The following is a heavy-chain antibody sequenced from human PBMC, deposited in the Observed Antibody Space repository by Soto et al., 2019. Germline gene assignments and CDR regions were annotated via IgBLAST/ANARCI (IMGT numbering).Heavy chain of an antibody. V-gene: IGHV3-30*02. CDR1: GFTFSSYG. D-gene: IGHD6-13*01. CDR3: AKDIGSSSLLFYGMDV. J-gene: IGHJ6*02. CDR2: IWYDGSNK. Sequence: GGSLRLSCAASGFTFSSYGMHWVRQAPGKGLEWVAVIWYDGSNKYYADSVKGRFTISRDNSKNSLYLQMNSLRAEDTALYYCAKDIGSSSLLFYGMDVWGQGTTVTVSS.